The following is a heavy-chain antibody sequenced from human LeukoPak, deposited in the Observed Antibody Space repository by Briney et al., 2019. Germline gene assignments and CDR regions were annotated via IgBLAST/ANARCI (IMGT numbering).Heavy chain of an antibody. CDR3: AALSVAGTVVFDY. Sequence: SVKVSCKGSRFTFTSSAMQWVRQARGQRLEWIGWIVVGSGNTNYAQEFQERVTITRDMSTSTAYMELSSLRSEDTAVYYCAALSVAGTVVFDYWGQGTLVTVSS. V-gene: IGHV1-58*02. CDR1: RFTFTSSA. D-gene: IGHD6-19*01. J-gene: IGHJ4*02. CDR2: IVVGSGNT.